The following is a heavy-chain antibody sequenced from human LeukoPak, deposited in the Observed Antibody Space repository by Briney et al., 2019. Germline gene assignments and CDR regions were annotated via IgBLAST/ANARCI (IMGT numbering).Heavy chain of an antibody. V-gene: IGHV3-23*01. CDR1: GVTLSSYA. CDR2: ISSSGSGGNT. CDR3: AKVSSSWYYFDY. J-gene: IGHJ4*02. D-gene: IGHD6-13*01. Sequence: PGGSLRLSCAASGVTLSSYAMSWARQAPGKGLEWVSGISSSGSGGNTYYADSVKGRFTISRDNSKNTLYLQMNSLRAEDTAVYYCAKVSSSWYYFDYWGQGTLVTVSS.